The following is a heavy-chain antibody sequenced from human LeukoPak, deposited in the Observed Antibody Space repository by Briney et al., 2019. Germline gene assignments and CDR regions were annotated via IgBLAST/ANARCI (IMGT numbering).Heavy chain of an antibody. Sequence: PSETLSLTCAVYGGSFSGYYWSWIRQPPGKGLEWIGEINHSGSTNYNPSLKSRVTISVDTSKNQFSLKLSSVTAADTAVYYCARGGRFRPRWLDPWGQGTLVTVSS. CDR1: GGSFSGYY. J-gene: IGHJ5*02. CDR3: ARGGRFRPRWLDP. CDR2: INHSGST. D-gene: IGHD6-6*01. V-gene: IGHV4-34*01.